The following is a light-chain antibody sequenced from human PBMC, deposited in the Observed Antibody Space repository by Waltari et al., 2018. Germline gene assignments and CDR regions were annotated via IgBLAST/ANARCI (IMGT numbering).Light chain of an antibody. Sequence: QSVLSQPPSVSGTPGQRVTISCSGSNSNIGSHDVYWFQQLPGTAPKLLIYENEERPSGVPGRFSGSKSGTSASLTITGIRSEDEADYFCAAWDGSLTILFGGGTKVTVL. CDR1: NSNIGSHD. J-gene: IGLJ2*01. CDR3: AAWDGSLTIL. CDR2: ENE. V-gene: IGLV1-47*01.